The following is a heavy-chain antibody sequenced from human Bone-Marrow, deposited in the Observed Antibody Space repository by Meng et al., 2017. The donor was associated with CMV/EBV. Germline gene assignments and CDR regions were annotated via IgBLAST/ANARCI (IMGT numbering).Heavy chain of an antibody. CDR1: GFTFSDYY. CDR3: AKVAYELDYYYGMDV. D-gene: IGHD3-3*01. CDR2: IRYDGSNK. V-gene: IGHV3-30*02. Sequence: GGSLRLSCAASGFTFSDYYMSWIRQAPGKGLEWVAFIRYDGSNKYYADSVKGRFTISRDNSKNTLYLQMNSLRAEDTAVYYCAKVAYELDYYYGMDVWGQGTTVTVSS. J-gene: IGHJ6*02.